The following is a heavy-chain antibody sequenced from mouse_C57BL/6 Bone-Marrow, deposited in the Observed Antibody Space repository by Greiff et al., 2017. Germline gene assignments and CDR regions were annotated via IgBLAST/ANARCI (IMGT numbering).Heavy chain of an antibody. V-gene: IGHV1-26*01. J-gene: IGHJ2*01. D-gene: IGHD2-2*01. CDR2: INPNNGGT. CDR3: ARELWLRRDFDD. CDR1: GYTFTDYY. Sequence: VQLQQSGPELVKPGASVKISCKASGYTFTDYYMNWVKQSHGKSLEWIGDINPNNGGTSYNQKFKGKDTLTVDKSSSTAYMELRSLTSEDSAVXDCARELWLRRDFDDWGQGTTLTVSS.